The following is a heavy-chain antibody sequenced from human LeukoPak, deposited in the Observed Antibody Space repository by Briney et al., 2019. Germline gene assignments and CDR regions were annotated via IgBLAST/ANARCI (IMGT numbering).Heavy chain of an antibody. Sequence: GGSLRLSCAVSGFTFSDYSMNWVRQAPGKGLEWVASISSSSSFIYYADSMKGRFTISRDNAKNSLYLQMNSLRAEDTAVYYCARGVRSSTSWTTDYWGQGTLVTVSS. CDR1: GFTFSDYS. CDR2: ISSSSSFI. CDR3: ARGVRSSTSWTTDY. J-gene: IGHJ4*02. D-gene: IGHD2-2*01. V-gene: IGHV3-21*01.